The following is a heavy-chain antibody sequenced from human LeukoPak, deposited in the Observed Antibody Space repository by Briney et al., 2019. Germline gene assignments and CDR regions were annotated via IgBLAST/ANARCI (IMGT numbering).Heavy chain of an antibody. V-gene: IGHV3-30*18. CDR1: GFTFSSHG. CDR3: AKDLYSDSDY. J-gene: IGHJ4*02. Sequence: PGGSLRLSCAASGFTFSSHGMHWARQAPGKGLEWVAVISYDGSETHYADSVKGRFTISRDNSKNTLYLQMNSLRHEDTAVYYCAKDLYSDSDYWGQGVLVTVSS. D-gene: IGHD4-17*01. CDR2: ISYDGSET.